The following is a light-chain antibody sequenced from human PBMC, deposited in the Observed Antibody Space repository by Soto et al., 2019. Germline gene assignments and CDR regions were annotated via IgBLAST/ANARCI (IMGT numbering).Light chain of an antibody. CDR3: CSYAGTSTFVL. CDR1: SSDVGSYKF. J-gene: IGLJ2*01. Sequence: QSALTQPASVSGSPGQSITISCTGTSSDVGSYKFVSWYQQHPGNAPKVMIYEVSKRPSGVSNRFSGSKSGNTASLTISGLHTEDEADYYCCSYAGTSTFVLFGGGTQLTVL. V-gene: IGLV2-23*02. CDR2: EVS.